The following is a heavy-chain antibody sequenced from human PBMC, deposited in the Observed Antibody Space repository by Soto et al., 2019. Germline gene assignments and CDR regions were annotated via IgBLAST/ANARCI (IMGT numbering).Heavy chain of an antibody. J-gene: IGHJ6*02. CDR2: IIPILGIA. D-gene: IGHD6-19*01. V-gene: IGHV1-69*02. CDR1: GGTFSSYT. CDR3: ARTMAAPYFPTSNPYGMDV. Sequence: QVQLVQSGAEVKKPGSSVKVSCKASGGTFSSYTISWVRQAPGQGLEWMGRIIPILGIANYAQKFQGRVTITADHXXSXAXXELSSLRAEDTAVYYCARTMAAPYFPTSNPYGMDVWGQGTTVTVSS.